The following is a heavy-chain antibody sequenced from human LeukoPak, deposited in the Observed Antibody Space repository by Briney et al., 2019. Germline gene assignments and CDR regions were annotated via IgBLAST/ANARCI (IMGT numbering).Heavy chain of an antibody. V-gene: IGHV4-59*01. CDR2: IYSSGST. CDR1: GGSISSYY. Sequence: SETLSLTCNVSGGSISSYYWSWIRQPPGKGLEWIGYIYSSGSTNYNPSLKSRVTISVDTSKNQFSLKLSSVTAADTAVYYCAGKMVRGVIAYWGQGTLVTVSS. CDR3: AGKMVRGVIAY. J-gene: IGHJ4*02. D-gene: IGHD3-10*01.